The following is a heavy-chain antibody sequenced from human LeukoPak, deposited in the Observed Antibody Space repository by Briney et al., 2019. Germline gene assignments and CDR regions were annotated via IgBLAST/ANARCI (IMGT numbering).Heavy chain of an antibody. Sequence: PGGSLRLSCAASGFTFSSYAMSWVRQAPGKGLEWVSAISGSGGSTYYADSVKGRFTISRDNSKNTLYLQMNSLRAEDTAVYYCAKGRARLWSRNYYFDYWGQGTLVTVSS. J-gene: IGHJ4*02. V-gene: IGHV3-23*01. D-gene: IGHD3-10*01. CDR3: AKGRARLWSRNYYFDY. CDR1: GFTFSSYA. CDR2: ISGSGGST.